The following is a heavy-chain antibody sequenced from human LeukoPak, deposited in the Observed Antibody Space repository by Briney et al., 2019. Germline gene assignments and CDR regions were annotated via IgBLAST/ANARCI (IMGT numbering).Heavy chain of an antibody. J-gene: IGHJ4*02. CDR3: ASSLSGASSY. V-gene: IGHV3-21*01. CDR2: MTSSSSSI. Sequence: GGSLRLSCAPSGFTFSTYTMNWVRQAPGKGLEWVSSMTSSSSSIYYADSVKGRFTISRENDKNSLYLQMNSLRAEDTAVYDCASSLSGASSYWGQGTLVTVPS. D-gene: IGHD7-27*01. CDR1: GFTFSTYT.